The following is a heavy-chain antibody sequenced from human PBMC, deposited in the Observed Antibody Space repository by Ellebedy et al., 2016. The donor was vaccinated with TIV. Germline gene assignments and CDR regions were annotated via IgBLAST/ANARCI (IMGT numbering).Heavy chain of an antibody. V-gene: IGHV3-9*01. Sequence: PGGSLRLSCVASGFFFDDYALHWVRQAPGKGLEWVAGISYNSGSVYYGDAVKGRFTISRDNAQTSLYLQMNSLRPEDTAFYYCVKDRAPWLNTENYFGSWGQGTLVTVSS. CDR2: ISYNSGSV. CDR3: VKDRAPWLNTENYFGS. CDR1: GFFFDDYA. J-gene: IGHJ4*02. D-gene: IGHD5-12*01.